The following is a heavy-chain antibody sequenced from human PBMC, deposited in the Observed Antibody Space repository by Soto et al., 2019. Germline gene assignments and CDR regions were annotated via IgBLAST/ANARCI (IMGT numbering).Heavy chain of an antibody. CDR1: GFTFSSYS. D-gene: IGHD2-15*01. Sequence: GESLKISCAASGFTFSSYSMNWVRQAPGKGLESVSSISSSSSYIYYADSVKGRFTISRDNAKNSLYLQMNSLRAEDTAVYYCARVPKTGYCSGGSCYEYFQHWGQGTLVTVSS. V-gene: IGHV3-21*01. CDR2: ISSSSSYI. CDR3: ARVPKTGYCSGGSCYEYFQH. J-gene: IGHJ1*01.